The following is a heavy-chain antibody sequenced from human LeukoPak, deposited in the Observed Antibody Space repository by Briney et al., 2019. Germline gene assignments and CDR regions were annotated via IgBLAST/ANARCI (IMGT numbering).Heavy chain of an antibody. D-gene: IGHD2-8*01. CDR3: ALIPYCTTITCYYFDY. CDR1: GGTFSSYA. CDR2: IIPIFGTA. V-gene: IGHV1-69*13. J-gene: IGHJ4*02. Sequence: GASVKASCKASGGTFSSYAISWVRQAPGQGLEWMGGIIPIFGTANYAQKFQGRVTITADESTSTAYMELSSLRSDDTAVYYCALIPYCTTITCYYFDYWGQGTLVTVSS.